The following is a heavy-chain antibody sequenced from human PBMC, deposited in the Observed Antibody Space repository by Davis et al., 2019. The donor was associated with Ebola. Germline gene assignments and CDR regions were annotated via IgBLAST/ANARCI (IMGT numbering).Heavy chain of an antibody. CDR3: AREGTNSQERGLDV. Sequence: SETLSLTCTVSGDSISNYFWTWLRQPAGEGLEWIARIHISGSNNYNPYLKSRLTTSIDTSRNQFSLSLTSATAADTAIYYCAREGTNSQERGLDVWGQGAAVTVTS. CDR2: IHISGSN. J-gene: IGHJ6*02. CDR1: GDSISNYF. D-gene: IGHD2-8*01. V-gene: IGHV4-4*07.